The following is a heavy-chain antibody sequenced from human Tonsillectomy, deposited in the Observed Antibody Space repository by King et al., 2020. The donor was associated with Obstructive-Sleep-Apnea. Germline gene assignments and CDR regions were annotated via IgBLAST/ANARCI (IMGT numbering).Heavy chain of an antibody. J-gene: IGHJ4*02. CDR1: GGSISSGDDY. CDR3: ARGPGRYGDYYCDY. CDR2: IYYSGST. Sequence: QLQESGPGLVKPSQTLSLTCTVSGGSISSGDDYWSWIRQPPGKGLEWIGYIYYSGSTYYNPSLQSLVTIPLYTSKNQFSLRLSSVTAADTAVYYCARGPGRYGDYYCDYWGQGNMVTVSS. D-gene: IGHD4-17*01. V-gene: IGHV4-30-4*01.